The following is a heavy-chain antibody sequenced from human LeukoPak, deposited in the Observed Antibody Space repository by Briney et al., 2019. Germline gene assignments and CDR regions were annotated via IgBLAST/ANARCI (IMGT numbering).Heavy chain of an antibody. CDR3: ARDHITMVRGVTLYYFDY. J-gene: IGHJ4*02. CDR2: IIPILGIA. V-gene: IGHV1-69*10. D-gene: IGHD3-10*01. CDR1: GYTLTELS. Sequence: ASVKVSCKGSGYTLTELSMHWVRQAPGKGLEWRGGIIPILGIANYAQKCQGRVTITADKSTSTAYMELSSLRSEDTAVYYCARDHITMVRGVTLYYFDYWGQGTLVTVSS.